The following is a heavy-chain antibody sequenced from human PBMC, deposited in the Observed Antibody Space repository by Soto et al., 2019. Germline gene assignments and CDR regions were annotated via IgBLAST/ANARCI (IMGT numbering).Heavy chain of an antibody. CDR1: GGSISSSSYY. Sequence: QLQLQESGPGLVKPSETLSLTCTVSGGSISSSSYYWGWIRQPPGKGLEWIGSIYYSGSTYYNPSLKSRVTISVDTSKNQFSLKLSSVTAADTAVYYCAGPNDAQSGYFDYWGQGTLVTVSS. V-gene: IGHV4-39*01. D-gene: IGHD6-25*01. J-gene: IGHJ4*02. CDR2: IYYSGST. CDR3: AGPNDAQSGYFDY.